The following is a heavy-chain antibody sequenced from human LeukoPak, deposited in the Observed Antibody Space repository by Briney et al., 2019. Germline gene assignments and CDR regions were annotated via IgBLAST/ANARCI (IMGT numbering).Heavy chain of an antibody. CDR2: ISGSGGST. V-gene: IGHV3-23*01. Sequence: GGSLRLSCAASGFTFSSYAMSWVRQAPGKGLDWVSVISGSGGSTYYADSVKGRFTISRDNSKNTLYLQMNSLRAEDTAVYYCAKFWSGYSSDYWGQGTLVTVSS. D-gene: IGHD3-3*01. J-gene: IGHJ4*02. CDR3: AKFWSGYSSDY. CDR1: GFTFSSYA.